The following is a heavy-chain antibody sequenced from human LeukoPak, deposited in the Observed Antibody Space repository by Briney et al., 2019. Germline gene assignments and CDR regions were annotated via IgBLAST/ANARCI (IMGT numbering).Heavy chain of an antibody. Sequence: SETLSLTCTVSGGSISSGDYYWSWIRQPPGKGLEWIGYIYYSGSTYYNPSLKSRVTISVDTSKNQFSLKLSSVTAADTAVYYCARLFIGIVAIYYFDYWGQGTLVTVSS. V-gene: IGHV4-30-4*08. CDR3: ARLFIGIVAIYYFDY. CDR1: GGSISSGDYY. CDR2: IYYSGST. D-gene: IGHD5-12*01. J-gene: IGHJ4*02.